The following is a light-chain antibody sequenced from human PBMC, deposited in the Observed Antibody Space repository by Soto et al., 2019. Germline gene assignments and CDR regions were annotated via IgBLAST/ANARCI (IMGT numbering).Light chain of an antibody. J-gene: IGKJ2*01. CDR1: QSISSW. CDR2: DAS. CDR3: QQYNYYPYT. V-gene: IGKV1-5*01. Sequence: DIQMTQSPCTLSASVEDRVTITCWASQSISSWLAWYQQKPGKAPKLLIYDASSLESGVPSRFSGSGSGTDFTLTISSLQPDDFATYYCQQYNYYPYTVGQGTKLEIK.